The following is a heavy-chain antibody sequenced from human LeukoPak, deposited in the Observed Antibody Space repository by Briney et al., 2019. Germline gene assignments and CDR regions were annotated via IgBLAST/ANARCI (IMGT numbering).Heavy chain of an antibody. Sequence: SETLSLTCTVSGGSISSSSYYWGWIRQPPGKGLEWIGSIYYSGSTYYNPSLKSRVTISVDTSKNQFSLKLSSVTAADTAMYYCARHGVTQRYYYDSSGYPDYWGQGTLVTVSS. D-gene: IGHD3-22*01. CDR2: IYYSGST. V-gene: IGHV4-39*01. J-gene: IGHJ4*02. CDR3: ARHGVTQRYYYDSSGYPDY. CDR1: GGSISSSSYY.